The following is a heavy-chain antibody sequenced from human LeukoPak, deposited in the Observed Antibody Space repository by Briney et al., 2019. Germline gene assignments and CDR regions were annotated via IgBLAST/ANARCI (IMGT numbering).Heavy chain of an antibody. CDR2: IYYSGST. V-gene: IGHV4-39*07. J-gene: IGHJ4*02. Sequence: SETLSLTCTVSGGSISSSSYYWGWIRQPPGKGLEWIGSIYYSGSTYYNPSLKSRVTISVDTSKNQFSLKLSSVTAADTAVYYCARVEISRRDGYNHFDYWGQGTLVTVSS. D-gene: IGHD5-24*01. CDR3: ARVEISRRDGYNHFDY. CDR1: GGSISSSSYY.